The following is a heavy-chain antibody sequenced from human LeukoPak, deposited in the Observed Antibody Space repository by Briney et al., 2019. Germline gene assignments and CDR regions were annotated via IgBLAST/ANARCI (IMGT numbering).Heavy chain of an antibody. Sequence: ASVKVSCKASGGTFSSYAISWVRQAPGQGLEWMGRIIPILGIANYAQKFQGRVTMTRDTSTSTVYMELSSLRSEDTAVYYCASRAKQITIFGVVIDDYWGQGTLVTVSS. J-gene: IGHJ4*02. CDR3: ASRAKQITIFGVVIDDY. CDR1: GGTFSSYA. CDR2: IIPILGIA. V-gene: IGHV1-69*04. D-gene: IGHD3-3*01.